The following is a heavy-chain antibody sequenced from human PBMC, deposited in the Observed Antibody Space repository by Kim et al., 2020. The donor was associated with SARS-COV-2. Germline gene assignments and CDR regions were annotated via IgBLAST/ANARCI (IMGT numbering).Heavy chain of an antibody. Sequence: NYKPSLKSGVIISVDTSKNQFCLKLSCVTAADTAVYYCAIGEAAAVSFDYWGQGTLVTVSA. V-gene: IGHV4-34*01. J-gene: IGHJ4*02. D-gene: IGHD6-13*01. CDR3: AIGEAAAVSFDY.